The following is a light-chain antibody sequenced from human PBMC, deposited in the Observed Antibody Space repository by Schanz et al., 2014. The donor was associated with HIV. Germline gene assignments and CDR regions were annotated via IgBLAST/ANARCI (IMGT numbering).Light chain of an antibody. Sequence: EIVMTQSPATLSVSPGERVTLSCRASQSVTSNLAWYQQKPGQAPRLLIYGASNRATGIPDRFSGSGSGTDFILAISRLEPEDVAVYYCQQRTTWPLLFGQGTRLEIK. CDR2: GAS. J-gene: IGKJ5*01. V-gene: IGKV3D-15*01. CDR1: QSVTSN. CDR3: QQRTTWPLL.